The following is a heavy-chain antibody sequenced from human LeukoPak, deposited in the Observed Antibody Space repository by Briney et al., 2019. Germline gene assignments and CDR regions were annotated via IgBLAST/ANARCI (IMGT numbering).Heavy chain of an antibody. CDR2: ISSNGGST. V-gene: IGHV3-64D*09. CDR3: VKPGYSSSWDAFDI. CDR1: RFTFSSFG. J-gene: IGHJ3*02. Sequence: PGGSLRLSCAASRFTFSSFGMNWVRQAPGKGLEYVSAISSNGGSTYYADSVKGRFTISRDNSKNTLYLQMSSLRAEDTAVYYCVKPGYSSSWDAFDIWGQGTMVTVSS. D-gene: IGHD6-13*01.